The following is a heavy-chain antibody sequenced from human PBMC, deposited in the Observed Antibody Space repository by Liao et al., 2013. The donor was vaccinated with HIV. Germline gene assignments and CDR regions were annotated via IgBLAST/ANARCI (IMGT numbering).Heavy chain of an antibody. D-gene: IGHD4/OR15-4a*01. J-gene: IGHJ5*01. CDR1: GGSISNYY. V-gene: IGHV4-59*01. CDR2: IYYTGST. Sequence: QVQLQESGPGLVKSSETLSLTCTVSGGSISNYYWSWIRQPPGKGLEWIGYIYYTGSTNYNPSFKSRLTILVDTSKSHFSLTLTSVTAADTAVYYCAGGVGNDHGVDSWGRGTLVIVSS. CDR3: AGGVGNDHGVDS.